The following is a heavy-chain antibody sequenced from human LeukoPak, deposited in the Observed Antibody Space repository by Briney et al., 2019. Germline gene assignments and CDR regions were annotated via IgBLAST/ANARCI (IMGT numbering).Heavy chain of an antibody. V-gene: IGHV1-69*01. Sequence: SVKVSCKASGGTFSSYAISWERQAPGHGLEWMGGIIPIFGTANYAQKLQGRGTITADESTSTDYMELSSLRSEDTAVYYCARVLTPSGYYGYYYYYMDVWGKGTTVAVSS. CDR2: IIPIFGTA. CDR1: GGTFSSYA. CDR3: ARVLTPSGYYGYYYYYMDV. J-gene: IGHJ6*03. D-gene: IGHD3-22*01.